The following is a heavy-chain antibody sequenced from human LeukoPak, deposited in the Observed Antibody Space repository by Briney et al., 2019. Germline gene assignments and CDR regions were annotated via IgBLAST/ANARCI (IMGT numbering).Heavy chain of an antibody. CDR2: INHSGST. J-gene: IGHJ4*02. V-gene: IGHV4-34*01. D-gene: IGHD2-2*01. CDR1: GGSFSGYY. Sequence: PSETLSLTCAVYGGSFSGYYWSWIRQPPGKGLEWIGEINHSGSTNYNPSLKRRVTISVDTSKNQFSLKLSSVTAADTAVYYCARSPPPTHIYGTKMGGGDYWGQGTLVTVSS. CDR3: ARSPPPTHIYGTKMGGGDY.